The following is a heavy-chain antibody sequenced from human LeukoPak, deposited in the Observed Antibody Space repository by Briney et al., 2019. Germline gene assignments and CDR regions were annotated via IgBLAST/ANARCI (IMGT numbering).Heavy chain of an antibody. CDR2: ISGSGGYT. CDR3: AHGAMYQLDY. V-gene: IGHV3-23*01. CDR1: GFTFSSCG. D-gene: IGHD2-2*01. J-gene: IGHJ4*02. Sequence: GGSLRLSCAASGFTFSSCGMNWVRQAPGKGLEWVSGISGSGGYTYYADSVKGRFTISGDNSKNTLFLQMNSLRAEDTAVYYCAHGAMYQLDYWGQGTLVTVSS.